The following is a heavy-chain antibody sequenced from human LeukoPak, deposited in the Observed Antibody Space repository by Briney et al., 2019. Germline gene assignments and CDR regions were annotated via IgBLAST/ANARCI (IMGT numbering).Heavy chain of an antibody. Sequence: GGSLRLSCAASGFTFYDYAMSWVRQPPGKGLEWVSLIRDGDGRTHYADSVKGRFTVSRDNSKKMVYLQMNGLRADDTAVYNCAKDHSTTWLGSFNYWGQGTLVTVSS. CDR3: AKDHSTTWLGSFNY. CDR2: IRDGDGRT. J-gene: IGHJ4*02. D-gene: IGHD2-2*01. V-gene: IGHV3-23*01. CDR1: GFTFYDYA.